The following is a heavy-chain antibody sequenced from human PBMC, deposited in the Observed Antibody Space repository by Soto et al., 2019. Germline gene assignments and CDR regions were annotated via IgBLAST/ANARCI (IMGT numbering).Heavy chain of an antibody. Sequence: EVQLVESGGGLVQPGGSLRLSCAASGFTFSTCWMMWVRQAPGKGLEWVANINQDGSERYYVDSVKGRFTISRDNAKNSLYLQMTSLRAEDTAVYYCVKDNRGSYWGQGTLVTVCS. CDR2: INQDGSER. D-gene: IGHD3-10*01. CDR1: GFTFSTCW. CDR3: VKDNRGSY. J-gene: IGHJ4*02. V-gene: IGHV3-7*01.